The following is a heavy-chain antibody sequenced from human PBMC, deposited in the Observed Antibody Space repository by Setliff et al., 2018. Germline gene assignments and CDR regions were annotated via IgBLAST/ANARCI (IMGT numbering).Heavy chain of an antibody. CDR2: ISAYNGKT. J-gene: IGHJ4*02. Sequence: WASVKVSCKASGYTFSNYGITWVRQAPGQGLEWMGWISAYNGKTYYAPKFQGRVSMTTDTSTNTAFLEVRSLTSDDPAVYYCARLVRYCTRTSCQRTPGTEYWGQGTLVTVSS. D-gene: IGHD2-2*01. CDR1: GYTFSNYG. CDR3: ARLVRYCTRTSCQRTPGTEY. V-gene: IGHV1-18*01.